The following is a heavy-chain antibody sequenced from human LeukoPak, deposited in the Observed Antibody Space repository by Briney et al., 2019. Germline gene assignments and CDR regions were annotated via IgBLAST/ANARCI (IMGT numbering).Heavy chain of an antibody. D-gene: IGHD3-10*01. Sequence: GGSLRLSCVASAFTFGSSWMSWVRQAPGKGLEWVANIKQDGSEKYYVDSVKGRFTISRDTAKNSLFLQMSSLRVEDTAVYYCARERITYYFGSGGYYFDYWGQGTLVTVSS. CDR2: IKQDGSEK. J-gene: IGHJ4*02. V-gene: IGHV3-7*01. CDR3: ARERITYYFGSGGYYFDY. CDR1: AFTFGSSW.